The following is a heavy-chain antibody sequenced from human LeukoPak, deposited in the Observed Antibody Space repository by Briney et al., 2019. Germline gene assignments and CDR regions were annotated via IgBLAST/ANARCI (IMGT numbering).Heavy chain of an antibody. Sequence: SETLSLTCTVSGGSISSGSYYWSWIRQPPGKGLEWIGYIYYSGSTNYNPSLKSRVTISVDTSKNQFSLKLSSVTAADTAVYYCARKESGGALRYSGLPKGAFDIWGQGTMVTVSS. CDR3: ARKESGGALRYSGLPKGAFDI. D-gene: IGHD3-9*01. CDR1: GGSISSGSYY. J-gene: IGHJ3*02. V-gene: IGHV4-61*01. CDR2: IYYSGST.